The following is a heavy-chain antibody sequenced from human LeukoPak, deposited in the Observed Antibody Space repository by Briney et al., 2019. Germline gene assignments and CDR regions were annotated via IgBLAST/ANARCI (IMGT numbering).Heavy chain of an antibody. J-gene: IGHJ4*02. CDR1: GFTFSSSS. V-gene: IGHV3-74*01. Sequence: GGSLRLSCSASGFTFSSSSMHWVRRAPGKGLVWVSRISSDGTSTNYADSVKGRFIISRDNAKNTLYLQMNSLRAEDTAVYFCARVRSSWFDYWGQGTLVAVSS. D-gene: IGHD6-13*01. CDR3: ARVRSSWFDY. CDR2: ISSDGTST.